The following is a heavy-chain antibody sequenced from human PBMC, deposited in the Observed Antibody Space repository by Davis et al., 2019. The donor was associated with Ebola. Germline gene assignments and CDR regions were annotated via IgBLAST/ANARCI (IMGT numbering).Heavy chain of an antibody. Sequence: SETLSLTCAVHGGSLSGYFWTWIRQSPGKGLEWIGTISQSGSLTYYNSSLKSRFTILVHTSKNHVSLRLNSVTAADTAVFYCARGRYSPRVAVGVYAKFDPWGQGTLVTVSS. J-gene: IGHJ5*02. V-gene: IGHV4-34*01. CDR3: ARGRYSPRVAVGVYAKFDP. CDR2: ISQSGSLT. D-gene: IGHD2-8*02. CDR1: GGSLSGYF.